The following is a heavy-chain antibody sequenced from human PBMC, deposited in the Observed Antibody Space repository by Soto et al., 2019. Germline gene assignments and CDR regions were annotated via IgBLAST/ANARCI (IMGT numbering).Heavy chain of an antibody. V-gene: IGHV1-69*13. Sequence: GASVKVSCKASGGTFSSYAISWVRQAPGQGLEWMGGIIPIFGTANYAQKFQGRVTITADESTSTAYMELSSLRSEDTAVYYCARVRLRDGYNLGLFDYWGQGTLVTVSS. J-gene: IGHJ4*02. CDR2: IIPIFGTA. CDR3: ARVRLRDGYNLGLFDY. D-gene: IGHD5-12*01. CDR1: GGTFSSYA.